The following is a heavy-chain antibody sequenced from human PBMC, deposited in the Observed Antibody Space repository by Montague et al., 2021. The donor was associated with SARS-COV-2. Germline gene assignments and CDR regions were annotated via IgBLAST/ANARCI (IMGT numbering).Heavy chain of an antibody. Sequence: SETLSLTCTVSGGSVSSGSYYWSWIRQPPGKGLEWIGYIDYSGSTNYNPCLKSRVTISVDTSKNQFSLKLSSVTAADTAVYYCARDPWHITIFGVVTRYGMDVWGQGTTVTVSS. V-gene: IGHV4-61*01. CDR1: GGSVSSGSYY. J-gene: IGHJ6*02. CDR3: ARDPWHITIFGVVTRYGMDV. CDR2: IDYSGST. D-gene: IGHD3-3*01.